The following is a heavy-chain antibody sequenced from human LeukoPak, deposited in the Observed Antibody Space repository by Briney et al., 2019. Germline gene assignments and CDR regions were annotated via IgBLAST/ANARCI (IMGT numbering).Heavy chain of an antibody. D-gene: IGHD4-11*01. CDR2: INHSGST. CDR3: ARVAYIGPHGKDAFDI. V-gene: IGHV4-34*01. J-gene: IGHJ3*02. Sequence: LSCAASGFTFSSYWMSWIRQPPGKGLEWIGEINHSGSTNYNPSLKSRVTISVDTSKNQFSLKLSSVTAADTAVYYCARVAYIGPHGKDAFDIWGQGTMVTVSS. CDR1: GFTFSSYW.